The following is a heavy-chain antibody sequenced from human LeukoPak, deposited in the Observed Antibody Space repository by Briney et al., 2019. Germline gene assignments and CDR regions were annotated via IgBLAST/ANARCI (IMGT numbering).Heavy chain of an antibody. CDR2: ISAYNGNT. CDR1: GHTFTSYG. J-gene: IGHJ4*02. CDR3: ARGRHYYDSSGYIQPFS. Sequence: ASVKVSCKASGHTFTSYGISWVRQAPGQGLEWMGWISAYNGNTNYAQKLQGRVAMTTDTSTSTAYMELRSLRSDDTAVYYCARGRHYYDSSGYIQPFSWGQGTLVTVSS. D-gene: IGHD3-22*01. V-gene: IGHV1-18*01.